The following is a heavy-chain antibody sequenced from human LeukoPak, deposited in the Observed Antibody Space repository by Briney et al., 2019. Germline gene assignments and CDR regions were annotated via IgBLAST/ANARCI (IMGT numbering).Heavy chain of an antibody. V-gene: IGHV6-1*01. CDR3: AAEGVWYGDLAYYFDY. CDR2: TYYRSKWYN. J-gene: IGHJ4*02. Sequence: SQTLSLTCAISGDSVSSNSVVWNWVRQSPSRGLEWLGRTYYRSKWYNEYAVSVKSRITINPDTSKNQFSLQLNSVTPEDTAVYYCAAEGVWYGDLAYYFDYWGQGTLVTVSS. CDR1: GDSVSSNSVV. D-gene: IGHD4-17*01.